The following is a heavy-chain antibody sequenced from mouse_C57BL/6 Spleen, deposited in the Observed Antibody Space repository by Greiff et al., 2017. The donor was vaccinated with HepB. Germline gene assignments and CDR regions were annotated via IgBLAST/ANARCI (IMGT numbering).Heavy chain of an antibody. CDR1: GFTFSDYG. V-gene: IGHV5-17*01. D-gene: IGHD1-1*01. CDR3: ATITTVVSPGYFDV. J-gene: IGHJ1*03. Sequence: EVKLMESGGGLVKPGGSLKLSCAASGFTFSDYGMHWVRQAPEKGLEWVAYISSGSSTIYYADTVKGRFTISRDNAKNTLFLQMTSLRSEDTAMYYCATITTVVSPGYFDVWGTGTTVTVSS. CDR2: ISSGSSTI.